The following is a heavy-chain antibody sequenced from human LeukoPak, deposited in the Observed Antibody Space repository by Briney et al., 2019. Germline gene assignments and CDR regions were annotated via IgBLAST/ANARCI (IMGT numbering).Heavy chain of an antibody. V-gene: IGHV1-18*01. CDR3: ARVVGATRGGPGYFQH. CDR1: ANTFTSYG. J-gene: IGHJ1*01. Sequence: GASVKVSCKTSANTFTSYGISWVRQAPGQGLEWMGWISAYNGNTNYAQKLQGRVTITTDTSTSTAYMELRSLRSDDTAVYYCARVVGATRGGPGYFQHWGQGTLVTVSS. D-gene: IGHD1-26*01. CDR2: ISAYNGNT.